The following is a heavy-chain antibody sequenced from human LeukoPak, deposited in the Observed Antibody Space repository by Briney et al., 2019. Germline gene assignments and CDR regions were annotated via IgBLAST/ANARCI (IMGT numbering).Heavy chain of an antibody. D-gene: IGHD2-2*01. CDR3: ARLIPNCSSTSCYAYYYYYMDV. CDR2: INHSGST. CDR1: GGSFSGYY. J-gene: IGHJ6*03. V-gene: IGHV4-34*01. Sequence: SETLSLTCAVYGGSFSGYYWSWIRQPPGKGLEWIGEINHSGSTNYNPSLKSRVTISVDTSKNQFSLKLSSVTAADTAVYYCARLIPNCSSTSCYAYYYYYMDVWGKGTTVTISS.